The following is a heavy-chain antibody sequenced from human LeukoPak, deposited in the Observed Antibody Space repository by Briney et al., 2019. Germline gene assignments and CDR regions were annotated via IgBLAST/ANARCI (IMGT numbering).Heavy chain of an antibody. Sequence: GGSLRLSCAASGFTFSGYEMNWVRQAPGKGLEWVSYINSRGNTKYYADSVKGRFTISRDNAKNSLYLQMNSLRAEDTAVYYCAREGGSYYINWFEPWGQGTLVTVSS. V-gene: IGHV3-48*03. CDR2: INSRGNTK. CDR1: GFTFSGYE. D-gene: IGHD1-26*01. CDR3: AREGGSYYINWFEP. J-gene: IGHJ5*02.